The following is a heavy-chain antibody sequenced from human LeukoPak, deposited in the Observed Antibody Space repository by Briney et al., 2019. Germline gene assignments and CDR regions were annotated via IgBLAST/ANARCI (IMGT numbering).Heavy chain of an antibody. J-gene: IGHJ4*02. CDR2: INHSGST. CDR1: GGSFSNYY. D-gene: IGHD6-25*01. Sequence: SETLSLTCGVSGGSFSNYYWSRIRQTPEKGLEWIGDINHSGSTNYNPSLQSRLTISVDTSKNQFSLRLSSVTAADTAMYYCAALVNAAPDYFDSWGQGTLVSVSS. V-gene: IGHV4-34*01. CDR3: AALVNAAPDYFDS.